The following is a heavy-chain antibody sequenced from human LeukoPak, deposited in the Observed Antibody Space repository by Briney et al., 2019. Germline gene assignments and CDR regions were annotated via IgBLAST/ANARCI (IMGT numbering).Heavy chain of an antibody. Sequence: GGSLRLSCAASGFTLRNYAMSWVRQAPGKGLEWVSAISGSGGSTYYADSVKGRFTISRDNSKNTLYLQMNSLRAEDTAVYYCAKLALWFGETLQYFQHWGQGTLVTVSS. CDR1: GFTLRNYA. CDR2: ISGSGGST. CDR3: AKLALWFGETLQYFQH. D-gene: IGHD3-10*01. J-gene: IGHJ1*01. V-gene: IGHV3-23*01.